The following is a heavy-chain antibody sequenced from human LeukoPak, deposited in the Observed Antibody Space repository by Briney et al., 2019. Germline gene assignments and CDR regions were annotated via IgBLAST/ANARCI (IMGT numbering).Heavy chain of an antibody. J-gene: IGHJ4*02. Sequence: SETLSLTSTVTGGSISSYYWSWIRQPAGNGLEWIGRIYTSGSTNYNPSLKSRVTMSVDTSKNQFSLKLSSVTAADTAVYYCARAANDYVWGSCRYFDYWGQGTLVTVAS. CDR3: ARAANDYVWGSCRYFDY. D-gene: IGHD3-16*02. V-gene: IGHV4-4*07. CDR1: GGSISSYY. CDR2: IYTSGST.